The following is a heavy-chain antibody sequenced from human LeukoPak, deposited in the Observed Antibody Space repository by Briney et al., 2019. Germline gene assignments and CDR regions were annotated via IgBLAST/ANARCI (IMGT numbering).Heavy chain of an antibody. D-gene: IGHD3-3*01. CDR1: GMTFDDYA. CDR2: ISGDGGST. CDR3: AKGFSVLASNHYFYYYGMDV. Sequence: GGSLRLSCAASGMTFDDYAMHWVRRAPGKGLEWVSLISGDGGSTYYADSVKGRFTISRDNSKNSLNLQMTNLRTEDTALYYCAKGFSVLASNHYFYYYGMDVWGQGTTVTVSS. V-gene: IGHV3-43*02. J-gene: IGHJ6*02.